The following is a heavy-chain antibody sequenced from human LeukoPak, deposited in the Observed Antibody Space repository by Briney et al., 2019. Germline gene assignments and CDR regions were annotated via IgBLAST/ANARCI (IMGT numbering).Heavy chain of an antibody. CDR1: GFTFSSYA. V-gene: IGHV3-23*01. CDR2: ISGSGGGT. Sequence: GGSLRLSCAASGFTFSSYAMSWVRQAPGKGLEWVSAISGSGGGTYYADSVKGRFTISRDNSKNTLYLQMNSLRAEDTAVYYCAKGSYYYYYYMDVWGKGTTVTVSS. J-gene: IGHJ6*03. CDR3: AKGSYYYYYYMDV.